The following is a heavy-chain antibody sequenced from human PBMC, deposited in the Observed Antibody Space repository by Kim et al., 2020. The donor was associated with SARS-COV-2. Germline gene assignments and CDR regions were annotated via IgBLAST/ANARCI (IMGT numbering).Heavy chain of an antibody. V-gene: IGHV5-51*01. J-gene: IGHJ5*02. Sequence: SPSFQGQVTISADKSISTAYLQWSSLKASDTAMYYCARQVGATTGNWFDPWGQGTLVTVSS. CDR3: ARQVGATTGNWFDP. D-gene: IGHD1-26*01.